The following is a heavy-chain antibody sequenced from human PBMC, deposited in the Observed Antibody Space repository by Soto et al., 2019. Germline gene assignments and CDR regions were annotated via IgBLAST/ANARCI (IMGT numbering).Heavy chain of an antibody. J-gene: IGHJ4*02. Sequence: GGSLRLSCAASGFTFSSYAMSWVRQAPGKGLEWVSAISGSGGSTYYADSVKGRFTISRDNSKNTLYLQMNSLRAEDTAVYYCAKAHCSSTSCEDDYWGQGTLVTVSS. CDR2: ISGSGGST. V-gene: IGHV3-23*01. CDR3: AKAHCSSTSCEDDY. CDR1: GFTFSSYA. D-gene: IGHD2-2*01.